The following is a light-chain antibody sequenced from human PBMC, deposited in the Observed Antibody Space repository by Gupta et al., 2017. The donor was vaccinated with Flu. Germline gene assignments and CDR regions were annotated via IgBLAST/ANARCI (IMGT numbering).Light chain of an antibody. CDR2: SNN. CDR3: SAWDDSLNGAV. J-gene: IGLJ3*02. Sequence: QSVLTQPPSASGPPGQRVTISCSGSSSNIGSNTVNWYQQHPRTAPKLLIYSNNQRPSGVPDRFAGSKSGTSAALAISGLQSEDDADYYCSAWDDSLNGAVFGGGTKLTVL. V-gene: IGLV1-44*01. CDR1: SSNIGSNT.